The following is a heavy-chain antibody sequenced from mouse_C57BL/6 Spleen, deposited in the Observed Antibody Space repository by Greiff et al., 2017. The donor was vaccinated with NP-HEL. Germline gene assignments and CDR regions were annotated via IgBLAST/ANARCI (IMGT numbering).Heavy chain of an antibody. CDR1: GYSITSGYD. Sequence: EVKVVESGPGMVKPSQSLSLTCTVTGYSITSGYDWHWIRHFPGNKLEWMGYISYSGSTNYNPSLKSRISITHDTSKNHFFLKLNSVTTEDTATYYCARGGYPAWFAYWGQGTLVTVSA. D-gene: IGHD2-14*01. J-gene: IGHJ3*01. CDR3: ARGGYPAWFAY. CDR2: ISYSGST. V-gene: IGHV3-1*01.